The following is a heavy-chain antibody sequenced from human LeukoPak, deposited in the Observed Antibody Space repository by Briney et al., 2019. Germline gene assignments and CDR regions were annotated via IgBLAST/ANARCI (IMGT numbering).Heavy chain of an antibody. CDR2: IASSGSTI. CDR1: GFTFSNYE. Sequence: GGSLRLSCSASGFTFSNYEMNWVRQAPGKGLEWVSYIASSGSTIYYADSVKGRFTISRDNAKSSLYLQMNSLRADGTAVYYCATSRGYFFRWFQHWGQGTLVTVSS. D-gene: IGHD3-22*01. V-gene: IGHV3-48*03. J-gene: IGHJ1*01. CDR3: ATSRGYFFRWFQH.